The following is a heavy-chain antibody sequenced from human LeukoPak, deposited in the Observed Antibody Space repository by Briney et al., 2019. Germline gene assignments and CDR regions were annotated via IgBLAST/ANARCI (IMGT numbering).Heavy chain of an antibody. CDR1: GLTFGSYG. V-gene: IGHV3-23*01. Sequence: PGRSLRLSCAASGLTFGSYGTSWVRHDPGKGLGWVSAISGGGGSTYYADSVKGRFTISVDNSKNTLYLQMNSLRAEDTAVYYCAKDKSSGWLFDAFDIWGQGTMVTVSS. CDR2: ISGGGGST. D-gene: IGHD6-19*01. J-gene: IGHJ3*02. CDR3: AKDKSSGWLFDAFDI.